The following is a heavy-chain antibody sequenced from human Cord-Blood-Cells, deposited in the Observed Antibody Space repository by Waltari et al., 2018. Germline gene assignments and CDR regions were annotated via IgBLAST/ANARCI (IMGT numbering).Heavy chain of an antibody. CDR2: INAGNGNT. Sequence: QVQLVQSGAEVKKPGASVKVSCKASGYTFTHYAMHWVRQAPGQRLEWMGWINAGNGNTKYSQKFQGRVTITRDTSASTAYMELSSLRSEDTAVYYCARGGGNYAIISWGQGTLVTVSS. CDR1: GYTFTHYA. D-gene: IGHD1-7*01. CDR3: ARGGGNYAIIS. J-gene: IGHJ4*02. V-gene: IGHV1-3*01.